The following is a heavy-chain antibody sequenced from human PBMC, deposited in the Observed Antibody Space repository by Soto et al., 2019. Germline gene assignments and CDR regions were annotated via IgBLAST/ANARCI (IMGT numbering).Heavy chain of an antibody. D-gene: IGHD6-19*01. Sequence: QVQLVESGGGVVQPGRSLRLSCAASGFTFSSYGMHWVRQAPGKGLEWVAVIWYDGSNKYYADSVKGRFTISRHNYKNTLYLQMNSLRAEDTAVYYCARDGQYSSGWYSYWGQGTLVTVSS. CDR1: GFTFSSYG. J-gene: IGHJ4*02. CDR3: ARDGQYSSGWYSY. CDR2: IWYDGSNK. V-gene: IGHV3-33*01.